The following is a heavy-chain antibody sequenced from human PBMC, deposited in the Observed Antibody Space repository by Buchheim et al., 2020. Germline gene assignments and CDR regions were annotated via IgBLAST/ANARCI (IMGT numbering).Heavy chain of an antibody. Sequence: QVQLVESGGGVVQPGRSLRLSCAASGFTFSSYAMHWVRQAPGKGLEWVAVISYDGSNKYYADSVKGRFTISRDNSKNTLYLQMNSLRAEDTAVYYCARDRSSRVLGYWGQETL. CDR3: ARDRSSRVLGY. V-gene: IGHV3-30-3*01. D-gene: IGHD6-13*01. J-gene: IGHJ4*02. CDR2: ISYDGSNK. CDR1: GFTFSSYA.